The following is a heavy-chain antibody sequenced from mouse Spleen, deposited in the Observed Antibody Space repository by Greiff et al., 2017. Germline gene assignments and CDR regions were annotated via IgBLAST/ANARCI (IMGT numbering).Heavy chain of an antibody. J-gene: IGHJ1*01. V-gene: IGHV5-6-2*01. Sequence: EVQGVESGGGLVKPGGSLKLSCAASGFTFSSYAMSWVRQTPEKRLEWVAAINSNGGSTYYPDTVKDRFTISRDNAKNTLYLQMSSLRSEDTALYYCARDDGYSYWYFDVWGAGTTVTVSS. CDR1: GFTFSSYA. CDR3: ARDDGYSYWYFDV. CDR2: INSNGGST. D-gene: IGHD2-3*01.